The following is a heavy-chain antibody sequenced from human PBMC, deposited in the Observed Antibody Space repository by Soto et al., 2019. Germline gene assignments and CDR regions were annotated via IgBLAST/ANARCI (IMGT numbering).Heavy chain of an antibody. J-gene: IGHJ6*02. V-gene: IGHV3-23*01. D-gene: IGHD6-19*01. CDR3: AKDPFSHTSAVPGPYGMDV. CDR1: GVVFSIYP. CDR2: IDTSGGHT. Sequence: GALRVSCTASGVVFSIYPMSWVRQAPGQGLEWVSAIDTSGGHTYYADSVKGRFTISRDNSKNTLYLQIHSLRAEDTAVYYCAKDPFSHTSAVPGPYGMDVWGQGTTVTVSS.